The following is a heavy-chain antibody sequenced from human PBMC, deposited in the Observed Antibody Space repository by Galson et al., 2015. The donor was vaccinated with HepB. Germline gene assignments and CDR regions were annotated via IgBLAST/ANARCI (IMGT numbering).Heavy chain of an antibody. CDR2: ISGSGGST. D-gene: IGHD2-15*01. CDR1: GFTFSSYA. J-gene: IGHJ3*02. Sequence: SLRLSCAASGFTFSSYAMSWVRQAPGKGLEWVSAISGSGGSTYYADSVKGRFTISRDNSKNTLYLQMNSLGAEDTAVYYCAKDRGGYCSGGSCRRDAFDIWGQGTMVTVSS. CDR3: AKDRGGYCSGGSCRRDAFDI. V-gene: IGHV3-23*01.